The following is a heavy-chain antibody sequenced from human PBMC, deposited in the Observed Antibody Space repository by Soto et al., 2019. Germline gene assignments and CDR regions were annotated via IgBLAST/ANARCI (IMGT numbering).Heavy chain of an antibody. D-gene: IGHD2-15*01. V-gene: IGHV1-46*01. CDR2: INPSGGST. J-gene: IGHJ6*02. Sequence: QVQLVQSGAEVKKPGASVKVSCKASGYTFTSYYMHWVRQAPGQGLEWMGIINPSGGSTSSVQKFQGRVTMTRDTSTSTVYMELSSLRSEDTAVYYCARSRVGYCSGGSCYSVDYYYYYGMDVWGQGTTVTVSS. CDR3: ARSRVGYCSGGSCYSVDYYYYYGMDV. CDR1: GYTFTSYY.